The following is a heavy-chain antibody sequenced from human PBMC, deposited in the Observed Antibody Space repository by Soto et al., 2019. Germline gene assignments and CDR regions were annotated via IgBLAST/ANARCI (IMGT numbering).Heavy chain of an antibody. Sequence: QVQLQESGPGLVKPSETLSLTCTVSGGSISSYYWSWIRQPPGKGLEWIGYIYYSGSTNYNPSLKSRVTISVDTSKNQFSLKLSSVTAADTAVYYCATQYYDFWSGYSDYYYYYMDVWGKGTTVTVSS. J-gene: IGHJ6*03. CDR2: IYYSGST. CDR3: ATQYYDFWSGYSDYYYYYMDV. CDR1: GGSISSYY. D-gene: IGHD3-3*01. V-gene: IGHV4-59*01.